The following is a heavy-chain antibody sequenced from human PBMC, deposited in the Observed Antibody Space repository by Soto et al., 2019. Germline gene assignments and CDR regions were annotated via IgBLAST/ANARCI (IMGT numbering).Heavy chain of an antibody. D-gene: IGHD3-22*01. Sequence: RLSCAASGFTFSTYWMSWVRQAPGKGLEWVANTKEDGSEKYYVDSVEGRFTISRDNAKNSLYLQMTSLRAEDTALYYCARGWGYFDSSGFPYLYAMDVWGQGTTVTVSS. CDR3: ARGWGYFDSSGFPYLYAMDV. J-gene: IGHJ6*02. CDR1: GFTFSTYW. V-gene: IGHV3-7*01. CDR2: TKEDGSEK.